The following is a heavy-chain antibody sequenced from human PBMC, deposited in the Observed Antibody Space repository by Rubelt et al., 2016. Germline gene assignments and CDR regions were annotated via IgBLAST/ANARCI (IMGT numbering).Heavy chain of an antibody. V-gene: IGHV1-69*06. J-gene: IGHJ4*02. CDR2: IIPIFGTA. Sequence: QVQLVQSGAEVKKPGSSVKVSCKASGGTFSSYAISWVRQAPGQGLEWMGGIIPIFGTANYTRKFPGGVPITADKSTGTAYMELSSLRSEDTAVYYCARVKWLRPYYFDYWGQGTLVTVSS. CDR3: ARVKWLRPYYFDY. CDR1: GGTFSSYA. D-gene: IGHD5-12*01.